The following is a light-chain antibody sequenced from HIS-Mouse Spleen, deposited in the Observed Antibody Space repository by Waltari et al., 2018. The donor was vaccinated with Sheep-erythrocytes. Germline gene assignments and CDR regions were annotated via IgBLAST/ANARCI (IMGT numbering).Light chain of an antibody. CDR3: CSYAGSYNHV. CDR1: SSDVGGYNY. J-gene: IGLJ1*01. Sequence: QSALTQPRSVSGSPRQSVTISCTGPSSDVGGYNYVPWYQQHPGKAPKLMIYDVSKRPSGVPDRFSGSKSGNTASLTISGLQAEDEADYYCCSYAGSYNHVFATGTKVTVL. CDR2: DVS. V-gene: IGLV2-11*01.